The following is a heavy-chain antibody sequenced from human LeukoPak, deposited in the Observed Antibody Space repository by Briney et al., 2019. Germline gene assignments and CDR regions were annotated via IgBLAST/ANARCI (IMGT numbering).Heavy chain of an antibody. CDR1: GFTFSSYA. CDR3: AKVPRGYRYGTLDY. D-gene: IGHD5-18*01. CDR2: ISSGGGST. J-gene: IGHJ4*02. Sequence: GGSLRLSCAASGFTFSSYAMSWVRQAPGRGLQWVSAISSGGGSTYYADSVKGRFTISRDNSKNTLYLQVNSLRAEDTARYYCAKVPRGYRYGTLDYWGQGTLVTVSS. V-gene: IGHV3-23*01.